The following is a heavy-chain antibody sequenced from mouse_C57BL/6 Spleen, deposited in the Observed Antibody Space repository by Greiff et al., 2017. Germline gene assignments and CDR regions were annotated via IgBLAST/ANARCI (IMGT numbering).Heavy chain of an antibody. V-gene: IGHV1-50*01. J-gene: IGHJ3*01. CDR1: GYTFTSYW. CDR3: ARGGDYDGAAWFAY. D-gene: IGHD2-4*01. CDR2: IAPSDSYT. Sequence: VQLQQPGAELVKPGASVKLSCKASGYTFTSYWMQWVKQRPGQGLEWIGEIAPSDSYTNYNQKFKGKATLTVDTSSSTAYMPLSSLTSEDSAVYYCARGGDYDGAAWFAYWGQGTLVTVSA.